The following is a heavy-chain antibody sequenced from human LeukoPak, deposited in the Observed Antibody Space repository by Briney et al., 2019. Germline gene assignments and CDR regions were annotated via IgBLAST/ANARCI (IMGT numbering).Heavy chain of an antibody. D-gene: IGHD3-3*01. CDR2: IWYDGSNK. J-gene: IGHJ6*02. V-gene: IGHV3-33*08. CDR1: GFTFSTYW. Sequence: QTGGSLRLSCAASGFTFSTYWMSWVRQAPGKGLEWVAVIWYDGSNKYYADSVKGRFTISRDNSKNTLYLQMNSLRAEDTAVYYCARGYYDFWSGYYQPGDYYYYYGMDVWGQGTTVTVSS. CDR3: ARGYYDFWSGYYQPGDYYYYYGMDV.